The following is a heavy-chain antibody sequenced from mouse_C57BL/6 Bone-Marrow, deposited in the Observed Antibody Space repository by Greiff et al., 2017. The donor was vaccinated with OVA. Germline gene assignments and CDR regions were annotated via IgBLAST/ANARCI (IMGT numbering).Heavy chain of an antibody. CDR1: GYTFTSYW. CDR2: IDPSDSYT. CDR3: DIYYYGLAY. D-gene: IGHD1-1*01. J-gene: IGHJ3*01. V-gene: IGHV1-69*01. Sequence: QVQLQQPGAELVMPGASVKLSCKASGYTFTSYWMHWVKQRPGQGLEWIGEIDPSDSYTNYNQKFKGKSTLTVDKSSSTAYMQLSSLTSEDSAVYYCDIYYYGLAYWGQGTLVTVSA.